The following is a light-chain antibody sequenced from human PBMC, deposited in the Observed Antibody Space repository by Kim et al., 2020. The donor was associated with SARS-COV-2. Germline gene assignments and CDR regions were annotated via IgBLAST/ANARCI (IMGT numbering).Light chain of an antibody. CDR1: NIGSKX. Sequence: SYELTQPPSVSVAPGKTAWITCGGNNIGSKXVHWYQQKPGQAPILVIYYDSDRPSGIPERFSGSNSGNTATLTISRVEAGDEADYYCQVWDSSTVV. V-gene: IGLV3-21*04. CDR3: QVWDSSTVV. CDR2: YDS. J-gene: IGLJ2*01.